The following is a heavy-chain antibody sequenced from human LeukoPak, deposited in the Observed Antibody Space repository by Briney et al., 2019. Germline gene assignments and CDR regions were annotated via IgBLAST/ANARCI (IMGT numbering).Heavy chain of an antibody. V-gene: IGHV4-34*01. Sequence: SETLSLTCAVNGGSFSGYYWSWIRQPPGKGLEWIGEINHSGITNYNPSLKSRVTVLVDTSKNQFSLKLSSVTAADTAVYYCARRVSHFYVSGSYFRTYYFDYWGQGTLVTVSS. CDR3: ARRVSHFYVSGSYFRTYYFDY. CDR2: INHSGIT. CDR1: GGSFSGYY. J-gene: IGHJ4*02. D-gene: IGHD3-10*01.